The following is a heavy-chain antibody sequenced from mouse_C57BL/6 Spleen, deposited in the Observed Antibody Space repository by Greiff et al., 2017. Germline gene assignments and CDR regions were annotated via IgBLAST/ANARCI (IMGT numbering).Heavy chain of an antibody. J-gene: IGHJ4*01. D-gene: IGHD2-1*01. CDR3: ARRDGNLYAMDY. V-gene: IGHV1-53*01. CDR1: GYTFTSYW. Sequence: QVQLQQSGTELVKPGASVKLSCKASGYTFTSYWMHWVKQRPGQGLEWIGNIYPSNGGTNYNEKFKSKATLTVDKSSSTAYMQLSSLTSEDSAVYYCARRDGNLYAMDYWGQGTSVTVSS. CDR2: IYPSNGGT.